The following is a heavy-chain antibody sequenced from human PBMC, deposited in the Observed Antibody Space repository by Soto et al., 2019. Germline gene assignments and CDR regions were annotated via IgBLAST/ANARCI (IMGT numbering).Heavy chain of an antibody. CDR3: ARHSYYSNPLRFDP. CDR1: GGSITGYY. V-gene: IGHV4-59*08. Sequence: QVQLQESGPGLVQPSETLSLTCTVSGGSITGYYWSWIRQPPGKGPEWIGNIHYSGSTNYNPSLKSPATTSVDTSKNQFSLRLSSVTAAETAVYYCARHSYYSNPLRFDPWGQGTLVTVSS. D-gene: IGHD4-4*01. J-gene: IGHJ5*02. CDR2: IHYSGST.